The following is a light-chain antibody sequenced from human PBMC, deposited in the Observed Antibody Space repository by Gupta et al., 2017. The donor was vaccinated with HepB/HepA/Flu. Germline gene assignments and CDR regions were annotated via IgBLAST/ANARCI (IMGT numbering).Light chain of an antibody. CDR2: KAS. CDR3: QQEKGFSRT. CDR1: QSIVSW. Sequence: DIQMTQSPSTLSASVGDRVAITCRASQSIVSWLAWYRQRPGKAPTLLIYKASTLESGVPSRSSDSASGTDFTLTIKILPSDDSPTYFIQQEKGFSRTFGQGTKVEI. V-gene: IGKV1-5*03. J-gene: IGKJ1*01.